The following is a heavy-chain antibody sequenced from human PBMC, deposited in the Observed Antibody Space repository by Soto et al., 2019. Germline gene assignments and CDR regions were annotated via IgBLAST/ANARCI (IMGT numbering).Heavy chain of an antibody. V-gene: IGHV2-70*11. Sequence: SGPTLVNPTQTLTLTCTFSGFSLSTSGMCVSWIRQPPGKALEWLARIDWDDDKYYSTSLKTRLTISKDTSKNQVVLTMTNMDPVDTATYYCARTPGQNYYVSGSYSNYFDYWGQGTLVTVSS. J-gene: IGHJ4*02. CDR3: ARTPGQNYYVSGSYSNYFDY. CDR2: IDWDDDK. CDR1: GFSLSTSGMC. D-gene: IGHD3-10*01.